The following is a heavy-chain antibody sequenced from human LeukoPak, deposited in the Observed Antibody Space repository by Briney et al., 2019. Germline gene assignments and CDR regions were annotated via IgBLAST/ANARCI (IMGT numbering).Heavy chain of an antibody. J-gene: IGHJ4*02. CDR1: GFTLASYA. D-gene: IGHD3-16*01. V-gene: IGHV3-23*01. Sequence: GGSLILPCAASGFTLASYAMSWVRQTPGKGLEGVSVVIGSVGSTDYADSVKGRFTINRHNSQNTLYLQMNSLRVDDTAIYYCVKGAYDYLEVGYFDYWGQGTLVTVSS. CDR2: VIGSVGST. CDR3: VKGAYDYLEVGYFDY.